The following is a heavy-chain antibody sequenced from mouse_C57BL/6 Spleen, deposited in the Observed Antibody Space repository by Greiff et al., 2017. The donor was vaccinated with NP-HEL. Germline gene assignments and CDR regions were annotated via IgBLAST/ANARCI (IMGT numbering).Heavy chain of an antibody. J-gene: IGHJ2*01. CDR2: IDPENGDT. CDR1: GFNIKDDY. Sequence: EVMLVESGAELVRPGASVKLSCTASGFNIKDDYMHWVKQRPEQGLEWIGWIDPENGDTEYASKFQGKATITADTSSNTAYLQLSSLTSEDTAVYYCTTSDYGSSYEADYWGQGTTLTVSS. CDR3: TTSDYGSSYEADY. D-gene: IGHD1-1*01. V-gene: IGHV14-4*01.